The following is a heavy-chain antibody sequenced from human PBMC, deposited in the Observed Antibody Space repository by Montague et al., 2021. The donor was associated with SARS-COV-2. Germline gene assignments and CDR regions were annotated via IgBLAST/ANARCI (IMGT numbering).Heavy chain of an antibody. CDR3: ARPGSVSGWFYFDD. V-gene: IGHV4-39*02. CDR1: GESIDRDTYY. D-gene: IGHD6-19*01. Sequence: SETPSLTCIVSGESIDRDTYYWGWIRQSPGKGLEWIGSLSSSGSTXYNPSLRSRVTISMDTSKNHFSLKVNSVTATDTAVYFCARPGSVSGWFYFDDWGQGTLVSVSS. CDR2: LSSSGST. J-gene: IGHJ4*02.